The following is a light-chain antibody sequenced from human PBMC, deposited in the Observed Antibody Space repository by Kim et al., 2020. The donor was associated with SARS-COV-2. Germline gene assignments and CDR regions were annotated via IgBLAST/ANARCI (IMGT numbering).Light chain of an antibody. J-gene: IGLJ2*01. CDR1: NIGSKS. CDR3: QVWDSSSDHVV. V-gene: IGLV3-21*04. Sequence: PGKTARIPCGGNNIGSKSVHWYQQKPGQAPVLVIYYDSDRPSGIPERFSGSNSGNTATLTISRVEAGDEADYYCQVWDSSSDHVVFGGGTKVTVL. CDR2: YDS.